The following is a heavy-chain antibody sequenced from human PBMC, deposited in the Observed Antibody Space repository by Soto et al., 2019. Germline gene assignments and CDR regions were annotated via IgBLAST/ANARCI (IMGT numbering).Heavy chain of an antibody. V-gene: IGHV1-3*01. Sequence: ASVKVSCKAFGYTFTSYAMHWVRQAPGQGLEWMAWIIPIIGKTNYSQKFQGRVTITTDESTSTAYMELSSLRSEDTAVYYCARDQGYCSGGSCYSVTYYYYGMDVWGQGTTVTVSS. J-gene: IGHJ6*02. CDR2: IIPIIGKT. D-gene: IGHD2-15*01. CDR1: GYTFTSYA. CDR3: ARDQGYCSGGSCYSVTYYYYGMDV.